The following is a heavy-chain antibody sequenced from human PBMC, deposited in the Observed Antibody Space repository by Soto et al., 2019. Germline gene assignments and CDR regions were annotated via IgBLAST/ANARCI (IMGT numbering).Heavy chain of an antibody. J-gene: IGHJ3*02. CDR1: GGSFSGYY. CDR2: INHSGST. CDR3: ARPLGSIVATIIPYSFXI. V-gene: IGHV4-34*01. Sequence: PSETLSITCAVYGGSFSGYYWSWIRQPPGKGLEWIGEINHSGSTNYNPSLKSRVTISVDTSKNQFSLKLSSVTAADTAVYYCARPLGSIVATIIPYSFXIWGQGTMVTVSS. D-gene: IGHD5-12*01.